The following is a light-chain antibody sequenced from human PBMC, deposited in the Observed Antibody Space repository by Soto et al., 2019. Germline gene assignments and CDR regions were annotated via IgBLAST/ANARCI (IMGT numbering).Light chain of an antibody. CDR2: GAT. V-gene: IGKV1-16*01. CDR3: QQYERYPPS. CDR1: QNINTY. Sequence: DIQMTQSPSSLSASVGDRVTIGCRASQNINTYLAWFQQKPGKAPKSLIYGATNLQGGVQSRFSGTGSGTEFSLTISSLQPEDVATYYCQQYERYPPSFGGGTKLDI. J-gene: IGKJ4*01.